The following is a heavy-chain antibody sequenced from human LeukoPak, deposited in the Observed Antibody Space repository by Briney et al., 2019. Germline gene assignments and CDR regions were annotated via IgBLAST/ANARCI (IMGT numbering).Heavy chain of an antibody. CDR1: GYSFTSYW. D-gene: IGHD2-2*02. V-gene: IGHV5-51*01. CDR3: ARPPSYCSSTSCYTGRYFDY. J-gene: IGHJ4*02. Sequence: GESLKISCKGSGYSFTSYWIGWVRQMPGKGLEWMGIIYPGDSDTRYSPSFQGQVTISVDKSISTAYLQWSSLKASDTAMYYCARPPSYCSSTSCYTGRYFDYWGQGTLVTVSS. CDR2: IYPGDSDT.